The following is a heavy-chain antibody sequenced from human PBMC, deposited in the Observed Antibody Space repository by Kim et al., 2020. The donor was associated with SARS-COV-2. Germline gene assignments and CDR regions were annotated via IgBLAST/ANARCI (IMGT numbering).Heavy chain of an antibody. Sequence: GGSLRLSCAASGFTFSSYWMSWVRQAPGKGLEWVANIKQDGSEKYYVDSVKGLFTISRDNAKNSLYLQMNSLRAEDTAVYYCARHVLLWFGESYGYGMDVWGQGTTVTVSS. CDR1: GFTFSSYW. J-gene: IGHJ6*02. V-gene: IGHV3-7*01. D-gene: IGHD3-10*01. CDR3: ARHVLLWFGESYGYGMDV. CDR2: IKQDGSEK.